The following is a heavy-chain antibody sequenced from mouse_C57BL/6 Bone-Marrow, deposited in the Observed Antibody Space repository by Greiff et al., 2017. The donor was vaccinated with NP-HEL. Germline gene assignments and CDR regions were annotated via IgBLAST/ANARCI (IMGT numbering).Heavy chain of an antibody. CDR2: ISDGGSHT. D-gene: IGHD2-1*01. J-gene: IGHJ3*01. CDR1: GFTFSSYA. Sequence: EVQVVESGGGLVKPGGSLKLSCAASGFTFSSYAMSWVRQTPEKRLEWVATISDGGSHTYYPDNVKGRFTISRDNAKNNLYLQMSHLKSEDTAMYYCARAYGNPACFAYWGQGTLVTVSA. CDR3: ARAYGNPACFAY. V-gene: IGHV5-4*01.